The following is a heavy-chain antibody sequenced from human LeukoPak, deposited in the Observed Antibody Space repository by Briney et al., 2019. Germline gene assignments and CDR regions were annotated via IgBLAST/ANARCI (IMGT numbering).Heavy chain of an antibody. CDR2: IYYSGGT. CDR1: GGSISSGGYY. D-gene: IGHD4-17*01. V-gene: IGHV4-31*03. J-gene: IGHJ6*02. Sequence: PSQTLSLTCTVSGGSISSGGYYWSWIRQHPGKGLEWIGYIYYSGGTYYNPSLKSRVTISVDTSKNQFSLKLSSVTAADTAVYYCASCDYLNYYYGMDVWGQGTTVTVS. CDR3: ASCDYLNYYYGMDV.